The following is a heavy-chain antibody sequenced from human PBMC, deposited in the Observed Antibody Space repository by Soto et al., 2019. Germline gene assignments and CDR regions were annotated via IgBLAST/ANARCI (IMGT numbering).Heavy chain of an antibody. V-gene: IGHV3-53*01. CDR1: GFTVSSNY. D-gene: IGHD3-22*01. CDR3: ARDLSLYDSSGYSQYYFDY. CDR2: IYSGGST. J-gene: IGHJ4*02. Sequence: GSLRLSCAASGFTVSSNYMSWVRQAPGKGLEWVSVIYSGGSTYYADSVKGRFTISRDNSKNTLYLQMNSLRAEDTAVYYCARDLSLYDSSGYSQYYFDYWGQGTLVTVSS.